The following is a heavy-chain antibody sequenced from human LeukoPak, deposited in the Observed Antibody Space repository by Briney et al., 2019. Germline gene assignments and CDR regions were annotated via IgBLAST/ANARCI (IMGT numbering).Heavy chain of an antibody. CDR1: GFTFSDYC. CDR3: ARAGEDVVLVPTGGTPYNWFDP. Sequence: GGSLRLSCAASGFTFSDYCMTWVRQAPGKGLEWVANVNRDGRVRDYMDSVKGRFTISRDNAKKSLSLQMNSLRVEDTAVYYCARAGEDVVLVPTGGTPYNWFDPWGQGTLDTVSS. CDR2: VNRDGRVR. J-gene: IGHJ5*02. V-gene: IGHV3-7*01. D-gene: IGHD2-8*02.